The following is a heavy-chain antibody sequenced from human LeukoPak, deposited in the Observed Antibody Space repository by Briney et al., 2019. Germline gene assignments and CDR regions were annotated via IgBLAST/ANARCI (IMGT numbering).Heavy chain of an antibody. CDR3: AREMVGAIYFDY. J-gene: IGHJ4*02. V-gene: IGHV3-30-3*01. CDR1: GFAFSSYA. Sequence: PGGSLRLSCAASGFAFSSYAMHWVRQAPGKGLEWVAVISYDGSNKYYADSVKGRFTISRDNSKNTLYLQMNSLRPDDTAVYYCAREMVGAIYFDYWGQGTLVTVSS. D-gene: IGHD1-26*01. CDR2: ISYDGSNK.